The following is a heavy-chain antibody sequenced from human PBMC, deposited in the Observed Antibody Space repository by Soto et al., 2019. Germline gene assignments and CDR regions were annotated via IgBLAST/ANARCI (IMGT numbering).Heavy chain of an antibody. J-gene: IGHJ4*02. Sequence: PSETLSLTCAVSGGSISSGGYSWSWIRHPPGKGLEWIGYIYHSGSTYYNPSLKSRVTISVDRSKNQFSLKLSSVTAADTAVYYCASHYSDSSGYYYTDYWGQGTLVTVSS. V-gene: IGHV4-30-2*01. CDR2: IYHSGST. CDR3: ASHYSDSSGYYYTDY. CDR1: GGSISSGGYS. D-gene: IGHD3-22*01.